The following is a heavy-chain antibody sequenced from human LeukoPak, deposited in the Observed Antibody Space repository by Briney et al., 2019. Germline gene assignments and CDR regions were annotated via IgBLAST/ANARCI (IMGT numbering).Heavy chain of an antibody. J-gene: IGHJ3*02. CDR2: IYYSGST. CDR3: ARLRSTSHDAFDI. CDR1: GASFSSNTHY. Sequence: NPSETLSLTCTVSGASFSSNTHYWGWIRQPPGKGLEWIGSIYYSGSTYYNSSLRSRATISADTSKNQFSLTLSSVTAADTAVYYCARLRSTSHDAFDIWGQGTMATVSS. D-gene: IGHD2-2*01. V-gene: IGHV4-39*01.